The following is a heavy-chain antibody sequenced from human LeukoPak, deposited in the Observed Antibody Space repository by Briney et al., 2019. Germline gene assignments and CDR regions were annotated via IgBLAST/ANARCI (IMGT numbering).Heavy chain of an antibody. V-gene: IGHV3-48*03. CDR3: ARETPPVGGSHDDYDY. D-gene: IGHD1-26*01. CDR2: IRSSGSTI. J-gene: IGHJ4*02. CDR1: GFTFSSYE. Sequence: PGGSLRLSCAASGFTFSSYEMNWVRQAPGKGLEWVSYIRSSGSTIYYADSVKGRFTISRDNAKNTLYLQMNSLRAEDTAVYYCARETPPVGGSHDDYDYWGQGTLVTVSS.